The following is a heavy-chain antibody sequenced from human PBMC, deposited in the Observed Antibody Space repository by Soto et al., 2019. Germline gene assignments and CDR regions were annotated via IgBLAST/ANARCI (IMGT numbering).Heavy chain of an antibody. CDR1: GGSFSGYY. J-gene: IGHJ4*02. Sequence: PSETLSLTCAVYGGSFSGYYWTWIRQIPGKGLEWIGEINHSGSTNYNPSLKSRVSISADTSKKQFSLNLTSVTAADTAVYYCARDYRSGYDNWGQGGLVTVAS. D-gene: IGHD6-19*01. CDR2: INHSGST. CDR3: ARDYRSGYDN. V-gene: IGHV4-34*01.